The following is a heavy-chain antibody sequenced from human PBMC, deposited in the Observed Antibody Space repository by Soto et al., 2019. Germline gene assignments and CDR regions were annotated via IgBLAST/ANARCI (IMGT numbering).Heavy chain of an antibody. D-gene: IGHD4-17*01. CDR3: ARGGSTVTSHWGPSRYYYYYYMDV. V-gene: IGHV4-34*01. CDR2: INHSGST. J-gene: IGHJ6*03. CDR1: GGSFSGYY. Sequence: PSETLSPTCAVYGGSFSGYYWSWIRQPPGKGLEWIGEINHSGSTNYNPSLKSRVTISVDTSKNQFSLKLSSVTAADTAVYYCARGGSTVTSHWGPSRYYYYYYMDVWGKGTTVTVSS.